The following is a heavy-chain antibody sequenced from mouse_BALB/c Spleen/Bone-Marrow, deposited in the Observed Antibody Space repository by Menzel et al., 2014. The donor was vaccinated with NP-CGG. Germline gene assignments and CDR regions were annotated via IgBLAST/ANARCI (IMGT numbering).Heavy chain of an antibody. D-gene: IGHD4-1*01. Sequence: EVQVVESGGGLVQPGGSRKLSCAASGFTFSSFGMHWVRQAPEKGLEWVAYISSGSRTIYYADTVKGRFTISRDNPKNTLFLQMTGLRPEDTAMYYCTRGGNWEDFDYWGQGTTLTVSS. CDR2: ISSGSRTI. CDR1: GFTFSSFG. CDR3: TRGGNWEDFDY. J-gene: IGHJ2*01. V-gene: IGHV5-17*02.